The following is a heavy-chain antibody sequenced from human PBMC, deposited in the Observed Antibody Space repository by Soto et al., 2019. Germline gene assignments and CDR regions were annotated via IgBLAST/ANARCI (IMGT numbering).Heavy chain of an antibody. J-gene: IGHJ4*02. Sequence: EVQLVESGGGLVQPGGSLRLSCAASGFRFSAYWIHWVRQVPGKGLFWVSHVNGDGSSATYADSVKGRFTISRDNAKNTVYLKMNSLKVDDTAVYYCTRDSARTFDYWGQGTLVIVSS. CDR1: GFRFSAYW. CDR2: VNGDGSSA. D-gene: IGHD3-10*01. V-gene: IGHV3-74*01. CDR3: TRDSARTFDY.